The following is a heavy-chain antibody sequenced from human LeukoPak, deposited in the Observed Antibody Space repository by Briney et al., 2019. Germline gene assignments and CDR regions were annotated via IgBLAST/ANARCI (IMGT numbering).Heavy chain of an antibody. CDR3: ARDRYSSTASDY. V-gene: IGHV3-21*01. Sequence: GSLRLSCAASGFTFRSYSMNWVRQAPGKGLEWVSSISSSSSYIYYADSVKGRFTISRDNAKNSLYLQMNSLRAEDTAVYYCARDRYSSTASDYWGQGTLVTVSS. J-gene: IGHJ4*02. CDR1: GFTFRSYS. D-gene: IGHD6-13*01. CDR2: ISSSSSYI.